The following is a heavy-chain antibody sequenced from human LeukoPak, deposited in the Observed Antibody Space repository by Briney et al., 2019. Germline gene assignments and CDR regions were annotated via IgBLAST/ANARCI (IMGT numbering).Heavy chain of an antibody. CDR3: AKGVVPAAIGGFFDP. D-gene: IGHD2-2*01. J-gene: IGHJ5*02. V-gene: IGHV3-30-3*01. CDR2: ISYDGSNK. Sequence: GGSLRLSCAASGFTFSSYAMHWVRQAPGKGLEWVAVISYDGSNKYYADSVKGRFTISRDNSKNTLYLQMNSLRAEDTAVYYCAKGVVPAAIGGFFDPWGQGTLVTVSS. CDR1: GFTFSSYA.